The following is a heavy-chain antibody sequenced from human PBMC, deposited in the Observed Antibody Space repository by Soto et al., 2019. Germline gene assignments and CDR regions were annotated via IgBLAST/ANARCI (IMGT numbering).Heavy chain of an antibody. CDR2: INSDGSST. CDR1: GFTFSSYW. J-gene: IGHJ4*02. V-gene: IGHV3-74*01. CDR3: VRTSLVVAAATREDY. Sequence: EVQLVESGGGLVQPGGSLRLSCAASGFTFSSYWMHWVRQAPGKGLVWVSRINSDGSSTSYAVSVKGRFTISRDNAKNTLYLQMNRLRAEDTAVYYCVRTSLVVAAATREDYWGQGTLVTVSS. D-gene: IGHD2-15*01.